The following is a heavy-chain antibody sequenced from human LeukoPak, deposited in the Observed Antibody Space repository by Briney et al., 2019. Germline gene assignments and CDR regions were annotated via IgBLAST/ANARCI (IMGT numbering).Heavy chain of an antibody. CDR2: INSDESIT. CDR1: GFTFCSSW. J-gene: IGHJ3*01. D-gene: IGHD1-26*01. CDR3: ARDLPGNDAFDL. V-gene: IGHV3-74*01. Sequence: PGGSLRLSCAASGFTFCSSWMYWVRQAPGKGLVWVSRINSDESITTYADSVKGRFTIYRDNAKNTLYLQMNSLRAEDTAIYYCARDLPGNDAFDLWGQGTMVTVSS.